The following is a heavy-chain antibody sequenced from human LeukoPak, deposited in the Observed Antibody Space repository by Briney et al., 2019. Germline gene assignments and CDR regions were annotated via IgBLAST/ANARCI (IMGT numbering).Heavy chain of an antibody. CDR2: INPSGGST. CDR3: ARSWAMTTAEDY. J-gene: IGHJ4*02. V-gene: IGHV1-46*01. Sequence: ASVKVSCKASGYTFTSYYMHWVRQAPGQGLEWMGIINPSGGSTSYAQKFQGGVTMTRDTSTSTVYMELSSLRSEDTAVYYCARSWAMTTAEDYWGQGTLVTVSS. CDR1: GYTFTSYY. D-gene: IGHD4-17*01.